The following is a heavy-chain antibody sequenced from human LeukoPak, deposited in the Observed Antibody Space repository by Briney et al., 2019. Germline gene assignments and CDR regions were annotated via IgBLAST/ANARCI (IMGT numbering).Heavy chain of an antibody. V-gene: IGHV4-61*02. CDR3: ASQTQYCSSTSCYLNWFDP. CDR1: GGSISSGSYY. D-gene: IGHD2-2*01. Sequence: SGTLSLTCTVSGGSISSGSYYWSWIRQPAGKGLEWIGRIYTSGSTNYNPSLKSRVTISVDTSKNQFSLKLSSVTAADTAVYYCASQTQYCSSTSCYLNWFDPWGQGTLVTVSS. J-gene: IGHJ5*02. CDR2: IYTSGST.